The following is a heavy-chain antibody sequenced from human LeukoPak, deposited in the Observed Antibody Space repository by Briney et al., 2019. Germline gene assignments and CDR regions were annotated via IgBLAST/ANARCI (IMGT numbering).Heavy chain of an antibody. J-gene: IGHJ4*02. CDR2: INHSGST. CDR3: ARGVRDSSSWYFDY. CDR1: GGSISSYY. Sequence: PSETLSLTCSVSGGSISSYYWSWIRQPPGKGLEWIGEINHSGSTNYNPSLKSRVTISVDTSKNQFSLKLSSVTAADTAVYYCARGVRDSSSWYFDYWGQGTLVTVSS. D-gene: IGHD6-13*01. V-gene: IGHV4-34*01.